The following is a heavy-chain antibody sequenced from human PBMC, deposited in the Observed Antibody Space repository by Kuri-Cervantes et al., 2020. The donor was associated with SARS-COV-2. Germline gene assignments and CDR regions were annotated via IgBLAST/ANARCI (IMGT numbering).Heavy chain of an antibody. D-gene: IGHD6-6*01. J-gene: IGHJ6*02. V-gene: IGHV3-53*01. CDR2: IYSGGST. CDR1: GFTVSSNY. Sequence: GESLKISCAASGFTVSSNYMSWVRQAPGKGLEWVSVIYSGGSTYYADSVKGRFTISRDNSKNTLYLQMNSLRAEDTAVYYCARDSEGSTAVRPGYFYGMDVWGQGTTVTVSS. CDR3: ARDSEGSTAVRPGYFYGMDV.